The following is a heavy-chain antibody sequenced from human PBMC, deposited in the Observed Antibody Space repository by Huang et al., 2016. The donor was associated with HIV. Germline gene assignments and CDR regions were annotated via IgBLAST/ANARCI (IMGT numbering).Heavy chain of an antibody. CDR3: ARDYYDSTGATSRGFCDY. Sequence: QVQLLQSGAEVKKPGASVKISCKASGYMFTSYYVYWVRQAPGQGLEWLGVSNLIGGTTTYAQKLQGRITMTRDTSTSTAYMELRSLRSDDTALDYCARDYYDSTGATSRGFCDYWGQGTLVTVSS. J-gene: IGHJ4*02. D-gene: IGHD3-22*01. V-gene: IGHV1-46*01. CDR2: SNLIGGTT. CDR1: GYMFTSYY.